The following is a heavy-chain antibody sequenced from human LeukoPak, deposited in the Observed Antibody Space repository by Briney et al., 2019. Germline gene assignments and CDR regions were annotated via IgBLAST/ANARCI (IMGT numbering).Heavy chain of an antibody. CDR1: GFTLSDYA. V-gene: IGHV3-23*01. J-gene: IGHJ4*02. CDR3: AKGVSKYDFDY. D-gene: IGHD4-11*01. Sequence: GGSLRLSCAASGFTLSDYALSWVRQAPGKGLEWVSGISAGTYDADSVRGRFTISRDNSKNTVYLQVNSLRAGDTAVYYCAKGVSKYDFDYWGQGTLVTVSS. CDR2: ISAGT.